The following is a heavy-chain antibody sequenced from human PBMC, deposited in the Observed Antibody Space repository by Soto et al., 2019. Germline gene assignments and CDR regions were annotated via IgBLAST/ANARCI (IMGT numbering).Heavy chain of an antibody. CDR1: GGSISRGCYS. D-gene: IGHD3-3*02. CDR2: IYHSGST. V-gene: IGHV4-30-2*01. Sequence: PSGTPSLTCAVSGGSISRGCYSWSWIRQPPGKGLEWIGYIYHSGSTYYNPSLKSRVTISVDRSKNQFSLKPSSVTAADTAVYYCARGPHFHWGQGTLVTVSS. J-gene: IGHJ4*02. CDR3: ARGPHFH.